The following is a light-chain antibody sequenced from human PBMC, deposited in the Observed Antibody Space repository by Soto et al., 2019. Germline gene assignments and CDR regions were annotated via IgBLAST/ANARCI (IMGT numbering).Light chain of an antibody. V-gene: IGKV3-20*01. J-gene: IGKJ1*01. CDR1: QSVSSSN. Sequence: DIVLTQSPDTLSLSPGERSTLSCRASQSVSSSNFAWYQQKPGQAPRLLIYGASRRAPGIPARFSGSGSGTDFTLTISSLEPEDFAVYYCQQYLTSPKTLGQGTKVDIK. CDR2: GAS. CDR3: QQYLTSPKT.